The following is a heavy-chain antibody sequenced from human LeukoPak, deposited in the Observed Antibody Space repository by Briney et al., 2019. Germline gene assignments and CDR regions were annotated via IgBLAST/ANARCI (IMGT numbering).Heavy chain of an antibody. V-gene: IGHV3-48*04. D-gene: IGHD5-12*01. CDR2: ISSSSSTI. J-gene: IGHJ6*02. CDR3: AREYEGWLPRSVGYYYYYGMDV. Sequence: GGSLRLSCAASGFTFSSYSMNWVRQAPGKGLEWVSYISSSSSTIYYADSVKGRFTISRDNAKNSLYLQMNSLRAEDTAVYYCAREYEGWLPRSVGYYYYYGMDVWGQGTTVTVSS. CDR1: GFTFSSYS.